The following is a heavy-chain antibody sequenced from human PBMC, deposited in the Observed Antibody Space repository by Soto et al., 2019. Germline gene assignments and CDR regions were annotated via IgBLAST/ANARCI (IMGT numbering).Heavy chain of an antibody. Sequence: SETLSLTCAVSGGPFNANYWTWVRQPPGKGLEWVGEIYYNGNTNSNPSLKSRVSISVDTSKNQFSLKLSSMTAVDTAVYYCASARWDYWGRGTQVTVSS. CDR2: IYYNGNT. V-gene: IGHV4-34*01. J-gene: IGHJ4*02. CDR3: ASARWDY. CDR1: GGPFNANY.